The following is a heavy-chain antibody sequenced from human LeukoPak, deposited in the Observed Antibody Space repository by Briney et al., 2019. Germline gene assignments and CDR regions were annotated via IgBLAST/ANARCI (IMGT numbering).Heavy chain of an antibody. J-gene: IGHJ4*02. CDR1: GGSFSGYY. V-gene: IGHV4-34*01. Sequence: PSETLSLTCAVYGGSFSGYYWSWIRQPPGKGLEWIGEINHSGSTNYNPSLKSRVTISVDTSKNQFSLKLSSVTAADTAVYYCARGSTMSRLFDYWGQGTLVTVSS. D-gene: IGHD3-22*01. CDR3: ARGSTMSRLFDY. CDR2: INHSGST.